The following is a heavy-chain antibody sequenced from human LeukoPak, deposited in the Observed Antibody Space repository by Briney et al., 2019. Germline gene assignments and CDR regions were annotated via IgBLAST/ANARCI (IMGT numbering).Heavy chain of an antibody. CDR2: ITGDGATT. Sequence: GGSLRLSCAASGFSFSINAMTWVRQAPGKGLECVSAITGDGATTYYADSVRGRFTISRDNSKNTLYLQMNSLRAEDAAIYYCAKAYGTNGYFQLPIDFWGQGTLVTVSS. CDR3: AKAYGTNGYFQLPIDF. V-gene: IGHV3-23*01. CDR1: GFSFSINA. J-gene: IGHJ4*02. D-gene: IGHD2-8*01.